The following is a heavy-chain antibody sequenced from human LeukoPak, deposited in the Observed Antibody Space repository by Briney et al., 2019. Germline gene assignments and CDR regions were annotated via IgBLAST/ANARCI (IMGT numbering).Heavy chain of an antibody. D-gene: IGHD3-3*01. CDR3: ARDSLEWSLSGYYYYYMDV. CDR1: GGSISSYY. J-gene: IGHJ6*03. CDR2: IYYSGST. V-gene: IGHV4-59*01. Sequence: SETLSLTCTVSGGSISSYYWSWIRQPPGKGLEWIGYIYYSGSTNYNPSLKSRVTISVDTSKNQFSLKLSSVTAADTAVYYCARDSLEWSLSGYYYYYMDVWGKGTTVTVSS.